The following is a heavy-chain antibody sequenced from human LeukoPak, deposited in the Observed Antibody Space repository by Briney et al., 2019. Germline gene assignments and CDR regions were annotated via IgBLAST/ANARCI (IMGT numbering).Heavy chain of an antibody. CDR2: ITYDGSNK. CDR1: GFTFSTYG. D-gene: IGHD4-17*01. CDR3: AKDRYGDHLRVFDY. J-gene: IGHJ4*02. Sequence: PGGSLRLSCAASGFTFSTYGMHWVRQAPGKGLEWVAVITYDGSNKYYSDSVKGRFTISRDNSKNTLYLQMNSLRAEDTAVYYCAKDRYGDHLRVFDYWGQGTLVTVSS. V-gene: IGHV3-30*18.